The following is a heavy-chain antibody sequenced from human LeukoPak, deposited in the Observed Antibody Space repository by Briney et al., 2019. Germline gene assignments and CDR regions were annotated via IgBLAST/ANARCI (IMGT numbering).Heavy chain of an antibody. V-gene: IGHV3-23*01. CDR3: AKDRSGGYCTY. J-gene: IGHJ4*02. CDR1: GFTFSSYA. CDR2: ISGSGGST. D-gene: IGHD3-3*01. Sequence: GGSLRLSCAASGFTFSSYAMSWVRQAPGKGLEWASAISGSGGSTYYADSVKGRFTISRDNSKNTLYLQMNSLRAEDTAVYYCAKDRSGGYCTYWGQGTLVTVSS.